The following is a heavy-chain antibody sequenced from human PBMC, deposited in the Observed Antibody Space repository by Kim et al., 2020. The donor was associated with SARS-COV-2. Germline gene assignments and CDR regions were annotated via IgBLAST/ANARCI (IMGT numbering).Heavy chain of an antibody. CDR2: ISHDENNK. D-gene: IGHD1-26*01. J-gene: IGHJ6*01. CDR3: ARGQGGPSAGYYGMDV. CDR1: SFTFSRYI. Sequence: GGSLRLSCAASSFTFSRYIIHWVRQAPGKGLEWVAAISHDENNKYYADSVKGRFTISRDNSESTLFLQMSSLRPEDTAVYYCARGQGGPSAGYYGMDVWG. V-gene: IGHV3-30*03.